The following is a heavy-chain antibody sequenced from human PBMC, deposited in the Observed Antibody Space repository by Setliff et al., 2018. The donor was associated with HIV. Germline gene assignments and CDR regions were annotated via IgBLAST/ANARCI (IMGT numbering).Heavy chain of an antibody. CDR2: VYPGDSNT. D-gene: IGHD2-2*01. J-gene: IGHJ6*03. CDR3: ARHLGLPDATDYMDV. CDR1: GYSFTSYW. Sequence: PGESLKISCKGSGYSFTSYWIGWVRQMPGKGLEWTGIVYPGDSNTRYSPSFQGQVTISADQSVSTAYLQWSSLKASDNAMYYCARHLGLPDATDYMDVWGKGTTVTVSS. V-gene: IGHV5-51*01.